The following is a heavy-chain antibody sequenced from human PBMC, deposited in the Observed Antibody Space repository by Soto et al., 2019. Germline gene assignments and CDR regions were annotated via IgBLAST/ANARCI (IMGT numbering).Heavy chain of an antibody. CDR2: IYYSGST. CDR1: GGSISSSSYY. CDR3: ARGGERITIFGVVINWFDP. J-gene: IGHJ5*02. D-gene: IGHD3-3*01. Sequence: SETLSLTCTVSGGSISSSSYYWGWIRQPPGKGLEWIGSIYYSGSTYYNPSLKSRVTISVDTSKNQFSLKLSSVTAADTAVYYCARGGERITIFGVVINWFDPWGQGTLVTVSS. V-gene: IGHV4-39*01.